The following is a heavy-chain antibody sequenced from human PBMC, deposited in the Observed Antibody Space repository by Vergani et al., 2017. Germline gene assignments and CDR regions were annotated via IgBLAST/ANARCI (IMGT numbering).Heavy chain of an antibody. CDR1: GGTFSSYA. V-gene: IGHV1-69*01. J-gene: IGHJ6*03. Sequence: QVQLVQSGAEVKKPGSSVKVSCTASGGTFSSYAISWVRQAPGQGLEWMGGIIPMFGTANYAQKFQGRVAITADESTSTAYMELSSLRSEDAAVSYCARGRDGYNIGSIGYMDVWGKGTTVTVSS. D-gene: IGHD5-24*01. CDR2: IIPMFGTA. CDR3: ARGRDGYNIGSIGYMDV.